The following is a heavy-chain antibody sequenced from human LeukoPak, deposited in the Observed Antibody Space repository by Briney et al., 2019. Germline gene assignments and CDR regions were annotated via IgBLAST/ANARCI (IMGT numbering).Heavy chain of an antibody. J-gene: IGHJ1*01. CDR3: AKDRSTSCCVEYFQH. CDR2: ISGSGGST. CDR1: GFTFSSYA. Sequence: GGSLRLSCAASGFTFSSYAMSWVRQAPGKGLEWVSAISGSGGSTYYADSVKGRFTISRDNSKNTLYLQMNSLRAEDTAVCYCAKDRSTSCCVEYFQHWGQGTLVTVSS. D-gene: IGHD2-2*01. V-gene: IGHV3-23*01.